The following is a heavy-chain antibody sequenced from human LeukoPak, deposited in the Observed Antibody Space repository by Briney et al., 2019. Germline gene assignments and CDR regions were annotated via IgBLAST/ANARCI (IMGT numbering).Heavy chain of an antibody. Sequence: PSETLSLTCAVYGGSFSGCYWGWIRQPPGKGLEWIGEINHSGSTNYNPSLKSRVTISVDTSKNQFSLKLSSVTAADTAVYYCARGRGKWLRLYYFDYWGQGTLVTVSS. CDR3: ARGRGKWLRLYYFDY. D-gene: IGHD5-12*01. CDR1: GGSFSGCY. J-gene: IGHJ4*02. CDR2: INHSGST. V-gene: IGHV4-34*01.